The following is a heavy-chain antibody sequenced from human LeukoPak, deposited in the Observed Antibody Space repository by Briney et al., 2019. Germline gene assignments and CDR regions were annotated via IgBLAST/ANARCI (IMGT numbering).Heavy chain of an antibody. J-gene: IGHJ5*02. CDR3: AKLRWLRLLFWFDP. D-gene: IGHD5-12*01. CDR2: ISGSGGRT. Sequence: GGSLRLSCAASGFTFSSYAISWVRQAPGKGLEWVSAISGSGGRTYYADSVKGRFTISRDNSKTQLYLQMHRLSAEDTVVYYCAKLRWLRLLFWFDPWGQGTLVTVSS. V-gene: IGHV3-23*01. CDR1: GFTFSSYA.